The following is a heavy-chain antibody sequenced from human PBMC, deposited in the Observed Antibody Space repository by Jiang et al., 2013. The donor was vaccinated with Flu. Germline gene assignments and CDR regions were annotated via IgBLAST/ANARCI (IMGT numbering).Heavy chain of an antibody. CDR2: LYYTGTT. CDR1: GGSINSSPYY. CDR3: AAGGSFEAFDI. V-gene: IGHV4-39*01. Sequence: LLKPSETLSLTCTVSGGSINSSPYYWGWFRQPPGEGLEWIGTLYYTGTTYYNPSLKSRVTVSVDTSKNHYSLKLTSVTAADTAVFYCAAGGSFEAFDIWGQGTMVTVSS. D-gene: IGHD1-26*01. J-gene: IGHJ3*02.